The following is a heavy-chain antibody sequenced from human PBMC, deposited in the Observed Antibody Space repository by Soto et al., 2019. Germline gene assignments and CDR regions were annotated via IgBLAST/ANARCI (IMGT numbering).Heavy chain of an antibody. Sequence: QVQLVESGGGVAQPGRSLRLSCAASGFTFSNYGMHWVRQAPGKGLEWVGVISYDGSNQYYADSVEGRITISRDNSKNTLYLKVNSLRTEDTAVYYCAKDGNIYTSGWYAPSLDYWGQGTLVTVSS. CDR1: GFTFSNYG. V-gene: IGHV3-30*18. CDR3: AKDGNIYTSGWYAPSLDY. J-gene: IGHJ4*02. D-gene: IGHD6-19*01. CDR2: ISYDGSNQ.